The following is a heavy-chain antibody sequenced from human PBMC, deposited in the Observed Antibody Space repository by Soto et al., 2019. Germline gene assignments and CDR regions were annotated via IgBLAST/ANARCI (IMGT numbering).Heavy chain of an antibody. V-gene: IGHV3-9*01. D-gene: IGHD6-19*01. Sequence: EVQLVESGGGLVQPGRSLRLSCAASGFTFDDYAMHWVRQAPGKGLEWVSGISWNSGSIGYADSVKGRFTISRDNAKTSLYLQMNSLRAEDTALYYCAKVGGGWYEQPGDYWGQGTLVTVSS. CDR1: GFTFDDYA. CDR3: AKVGGGWYEQPGDY. J-gene: IGHJ4*02. CDR2: ISWNSGSI.